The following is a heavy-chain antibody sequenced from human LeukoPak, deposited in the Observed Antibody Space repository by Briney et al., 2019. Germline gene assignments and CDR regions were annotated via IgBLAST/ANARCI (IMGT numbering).Heavy chain of an antibody. J-gene: IGHJ4*02. CDR1: GFTFSSYW. D-gene: IGHD6-13*01. CDR2: IKQDGSEK. V-gene: IGHV3-7*01. Sequence: GGSLRLSCAASGFTFSSYWMSWVRQAPGKGLEWVANIKQDGSEKYYVDSVKGRFTISRDNAKNSLYLQMNSLRAEDTAVYYCARDGPSSSSSLFDYWGQGTLVTVSS. CDR3: ARDGPSSSSSLFDY.